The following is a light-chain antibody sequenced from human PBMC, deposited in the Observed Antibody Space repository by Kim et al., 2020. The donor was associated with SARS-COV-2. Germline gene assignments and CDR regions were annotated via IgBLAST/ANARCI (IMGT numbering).Light chain of an antibody. CDR1: QTISSR. CDR3: QQSHTFWT. J-gene: IGKJ1*01. V-gene: IGKV1-5*03. Sequence: SASVGDRIPITCRASQTISSRLAWYQQKPGKVPKLLIYKASTLESGVPSRFSGSGSGTIFTLTISSLQPDDFATYYCQQSHTFWTFGQGTKVDIK. CDR2: KAS.